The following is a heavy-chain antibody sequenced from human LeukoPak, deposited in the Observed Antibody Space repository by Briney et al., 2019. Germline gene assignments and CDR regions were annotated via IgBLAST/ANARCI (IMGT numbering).Heavy chain of an antibody. Sequence: GGSLRLSCAVSGFTFSSYSMNWVRQAPGKGLEWVSSISSSSSYIYYADSVKGRFTISRDNAKNSLHLQMNSLRAEDTAVYYCARKLWSGEPCCYFDYWGQGTLVTVSS. J-gene: IGHJ4*02. V-gene: IGHV3-21*01. CDR3: ARKLWSGEPCCYFDY. D-gene: IGHD3-10*01. CDR2: ISSSSSYI. CDR1: GFTFSSYS.